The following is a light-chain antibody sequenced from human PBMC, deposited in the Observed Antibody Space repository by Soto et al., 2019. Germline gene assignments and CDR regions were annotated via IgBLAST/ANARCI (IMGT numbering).Light chain of an antibody. CDR3: QQYDYSRT. Sequence: DVQMPQSPSTLSASVGDSVTITCRASQSIAASLAWYQLKPGEAPKLLIYDVSNLESGVPSRFSGSGSGTEFSLTIRSLHPDDFATYYCQQYDYSRTFGQGTKVDTK. J-gene: IGKJ1*01. V-gene: IGKV1-5*01. CDR1: QSIAAS. CDR2: DVS.